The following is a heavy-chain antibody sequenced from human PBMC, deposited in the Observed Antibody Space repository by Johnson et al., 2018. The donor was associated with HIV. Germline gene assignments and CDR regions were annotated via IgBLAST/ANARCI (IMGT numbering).Heavy chain of an antibody. CDR2: ISYDGSNK. J-gene: IGHJ3*02. CDR3: ANLDVNHAFDI. V-gene: IGHV3-30-3*01. D-gene: IGHD3-3*01. CDR1: GFTFSSYA. Sequence: QVQLVESGGGLIQPGGSLRLSCAASGFTFSSYAMHWVRQAPGKGLEWVAVISYDGSNKYNADAVKGRFTISRDNAKNSLYLQMNSLRAEDTAVYYCANLDVNHAFDIWGQGTTVTVSS.